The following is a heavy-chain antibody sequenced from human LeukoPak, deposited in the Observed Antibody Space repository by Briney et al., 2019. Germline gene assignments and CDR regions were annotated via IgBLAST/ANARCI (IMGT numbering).Heavy chain of an antibody. J-gene: IGHJ4*02. D-gene: IGHD7-27*01. CDR3: ARDWGTYFDY. V-gene: IGHV4-34*09. CDR1: GGSFSGYY. Sequence: SETLSLTCAVYGGSFSGYYWSWIRQPPGKGLEWIGEINHSGSTYYNPSLESRLTMSVDTSKNQFSLHLTSVTAADTAVYYCARDWGTYFDYWGQGTLVTVSS. CDR2: INHSGST.